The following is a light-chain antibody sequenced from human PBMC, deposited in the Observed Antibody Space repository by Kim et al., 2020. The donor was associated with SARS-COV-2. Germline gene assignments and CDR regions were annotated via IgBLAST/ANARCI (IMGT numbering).Light chain of an antibody. J-gene: IGKJ2*01. CDR1: QSITSNF. V-gene: IGKV3-20*01. CDR3: QQYGSLPYT. Sequence: LLTEERATVSGRARQSITSNFLTWYQQKPGQAPRLLIYGASSRATGIPDRFRGSGSGTDFTLTISRLEPEDFAVYFCQQYGSLPYTFGQGTNLEI. CDR2: GAS.